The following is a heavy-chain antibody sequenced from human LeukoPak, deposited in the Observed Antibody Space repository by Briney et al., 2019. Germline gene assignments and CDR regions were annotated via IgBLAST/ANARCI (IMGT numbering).Heavy chain of an antibody. CDR2: ISGSGGST. Sequence: GGSLRLSCAASGFTFSSYAMSWVRQAPGKGLEWVSAISGSGGSTYYADSVKGRFTISRNNSKNMLYLQMNSLRAEDTAVYYCAKGPRIAVAGYNDYWGQGTLVTVSS. CDR3: AKGPRIAVAGYNDY. J-gene: IGHJ4*02. CDR1: GFTFSSYA. V-gene: IGHV3-23*01. D-gene: IGHD6-19*01.